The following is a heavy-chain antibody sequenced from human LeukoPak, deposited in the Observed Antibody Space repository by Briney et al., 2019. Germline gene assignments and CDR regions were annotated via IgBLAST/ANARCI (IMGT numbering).Heavy chain of an antibody. J-gene: IGHJ4*02. Sequence: GGSLRLSCAASGFTFSSYAMHWVRQAPGKGLQYVSAISTNGGSTYYANSVKGRFTISRDNSKNTLYLQMGSLRTEDMAVYYCARVSGYSYGYPPDYWGQGTLVTASS. CDR2: ISTNGGST. D-gene: IGHD5-18*01. CDR1: GFTFSSYA. CDR3: ARVSGYSYGYPPDY. V-gene: IGHV3-64*01.